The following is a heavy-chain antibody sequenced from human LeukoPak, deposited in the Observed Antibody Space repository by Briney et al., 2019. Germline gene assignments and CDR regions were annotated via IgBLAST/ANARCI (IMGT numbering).Heavy chain of an antibody. V-gene: IGHV1-69*13. CDR1: GGTFSSYA. J-gene: IGHJ4*02. CDR2: IIPILGTA. D-gene: IGHD3-10*01. CDR3: ATILGTSYYGSGSYYY. Sequence: SVKVSCKASGGTFSSYAISWVRQAPGQGLEWMGGIIPILGTANYAQKFQGRVTITADESTSTAYMELSSLRFEDTAVYYCATILGTSYYGSGSYYYWGQGTLVTVSS.